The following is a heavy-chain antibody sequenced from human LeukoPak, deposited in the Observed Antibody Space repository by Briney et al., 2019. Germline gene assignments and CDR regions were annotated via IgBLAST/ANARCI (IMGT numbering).Heavy chain of an antibody. J-gene: IGHJ4*02. D-gene: IGHD3-9*01. CDR3: ARARDDILTGYLN. CDR1: GDTFTGDY. V-gene: IGHV1-2*02. CDR2: INPNSGGT. Sequence: ASVKVSCKASGDTFTGDYMHWVRQAPGQGLEWMGWINPNSGGTNYAQKFQGRVTMTRDTSISTAYMELSRLRSDDTAVYYCARARDDILTGYLNWGQGTLVTVSS.